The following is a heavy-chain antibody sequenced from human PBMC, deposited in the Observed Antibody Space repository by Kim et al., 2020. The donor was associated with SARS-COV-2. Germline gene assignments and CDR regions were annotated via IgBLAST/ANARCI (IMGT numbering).Heavy chain of an antibody. D-gene: IGHD2-21*01. J-gene: IGHJ4*02. CDR3: ATDKDLVIYEY. CDR2: ISHDGSVT. V-gene: IGHV3-74*01. Sequence: GGSLRLSCAASGFTFSSYDMHWVRQVPGKGPMWVSRISHDGSVTTYADSVKGRFTISRDNAKNTLYLQMNSLRPEDTAVYYCATDKDLVIYEYWGQGTLVTVSS. CDR1: GFTFSSYD.